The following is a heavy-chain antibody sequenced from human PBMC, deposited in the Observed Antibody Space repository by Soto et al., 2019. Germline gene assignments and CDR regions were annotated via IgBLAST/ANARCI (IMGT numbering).Heavy chain of an antibody. D-gene: IGHD6-19*01. CDR2: ISYDGSNK. Sequence: QVQLVESGGGVVQPGRSLRLSCAASGFTFSSYAMHWVRQAPGKGLEWVAVISYDGSNKYYADSVKGRFTISRDNSKNTLYLQMNSLRAEDTAVYYCARDGEYSSGWSFDYWGQGTLVTVSS. J-gene: IGHJ4*02. CDR3: ARDGEYSSGWSFDY. CDR1: GFTFSSYA. V-gene: IGHV3-30-3*01.